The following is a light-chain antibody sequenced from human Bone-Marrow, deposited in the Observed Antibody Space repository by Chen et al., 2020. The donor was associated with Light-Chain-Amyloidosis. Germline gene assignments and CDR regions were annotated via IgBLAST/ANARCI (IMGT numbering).Light chain of an antibody. CDR2: DDC. V-gene: IGLV3-21*02. CDR1: NIGSTS. Sequence: SSVLTQPSSVSVAPGQTATIAWGGHNIGSTSVHWYQQTPGQAPLLVVYDDCDRPSGIPERLSGDNSGNTATLTSGRVEAVDEADYSCQVWDRSSDRPVFGGGTKLTVL. J-gene: IGLJ3*02. CDR3: QVWDRSSDRPV.